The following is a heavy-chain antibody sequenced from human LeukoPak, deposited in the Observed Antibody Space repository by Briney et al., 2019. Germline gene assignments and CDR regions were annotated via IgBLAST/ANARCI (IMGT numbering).Heavy chain of an antibody. CDR3: ARDPRQGGDFWSATNWFDP. CDR2: MHYTGST. D-gene: IGHD3-3*01. V-gene: IGHV4-39*07. J-gene: IGHJ5*02. Sequence: SETLSLTCTVSGASISSASYYWAWIRQPPGKGLEWIASMHYTGSTYFNPSLKSRVTISVDTSKNQFSLNLNSVTAADTAVYYCARDPRQGGDFWSATNWFDPWVQGTLVTVSS. CDR1: GASISSASYY.